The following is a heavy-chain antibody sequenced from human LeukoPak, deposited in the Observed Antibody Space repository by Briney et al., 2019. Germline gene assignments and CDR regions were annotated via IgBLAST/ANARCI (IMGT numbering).Heavy chain of an antibody. V-gene: IGHV4-31*03. D-gene: IGHD6-19*01. CDR3: ARVKRYSSGWSVDV. J-gene: IGHJ6*02. CDR1: GGSISSGGYY. Sequence: PSQTLSLTCTVSGGSISSGGYYWSWIRQHPGKGLEWIGYIYYSGSTNYNPSLKSRVTISVDTSKNQFSLKPSSVTAADTAVYYCARVKRYSSGWSVDVWGQGTTVTVSS. CDR2: IYYSGST.